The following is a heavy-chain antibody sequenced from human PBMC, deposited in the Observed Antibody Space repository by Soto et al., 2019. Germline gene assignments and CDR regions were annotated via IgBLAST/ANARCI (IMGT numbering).Heavy chain of an antibody. CDR2: ISAYNGNT. CDR1: GYTLTSYG. Sequence: QVQLVQCGAEVKKPGASVKVSCKASGYTLTSYGISWVRQAPGQGLEWMGWISAYNGNTNYAQKLQGRVTMTTDTSTSTAYMELRSLRSDDTAVYYCARDSSSANIYYYYGMDVWGQGTTVTVSS. V-gene: IGHV1-18*01. J-gene: IGHJ6*02. CDR3: ARDSSSANIYYYYGMDV.